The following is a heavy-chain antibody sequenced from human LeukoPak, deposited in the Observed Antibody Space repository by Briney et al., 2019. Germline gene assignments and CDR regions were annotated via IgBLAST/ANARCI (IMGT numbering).Heavy chain of an antibody. J-gene: IGHJ1*01. Sequence: GGSLRLSCAASGFTFDDYAMHWVRQAPGKGLEWVSGISWNSGSIGYADSVKGRFTISRDNAKNSLYLQMNSLRAEDTALYYCAKDAEYGDYAEYFQHWGQGTLVTVSS. V-gene: IGHV3-9*01. CDR3: AKDAEYGDYAEYFQH. CDR2: ISWNSGSI. CDR1: GFTFDDYA. D-gene: IGHD4-17*01.